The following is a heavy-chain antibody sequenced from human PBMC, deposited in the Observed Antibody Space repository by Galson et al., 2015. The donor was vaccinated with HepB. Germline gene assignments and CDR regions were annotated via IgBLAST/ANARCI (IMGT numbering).Heavy chain of an antibody. J-gene: IGHJ5*02. CDR2: IKSKTDGGTT. D-gene: IGHD2-2*01. CDR3: TTDVYFSSYWSWLDP. Sequence: SLRLSCAASGFAFNNAWMNWVRQAPGKGLEWVGRIKSKTDGGTTEYAAPVKGRFTISRDDSRNTLYLQMHSLKTDDTAVYYCTTDVYFSSYWSWLDPWGPGTLVTVA. V-gene: IGHV3-15*01. CDR1: GFAFNNAW.